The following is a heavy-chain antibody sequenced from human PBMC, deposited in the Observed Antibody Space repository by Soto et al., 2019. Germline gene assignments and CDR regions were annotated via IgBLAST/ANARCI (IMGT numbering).Heavy chain of an antibody. D-gene: IGHD6-13*01. J-gene: IGHJ4*02. V-gene: IGHV1-18*01. Sequence: ASVKVSCKASGYTFSRYGISWVRQAPGQGLEWMGWISGFNGYTKESEKLQGRVTLTTDTAANTAHMELRGLRSDDTAVYYCARASAYSTPWSFDNWGQGTLVTVSS. CDR3: ARASAYSTPWSFDN. CDR2: ISGFNGYT. CDR1: GYTFSRYG.